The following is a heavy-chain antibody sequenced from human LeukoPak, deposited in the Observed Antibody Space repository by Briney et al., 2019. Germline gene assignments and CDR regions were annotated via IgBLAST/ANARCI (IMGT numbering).Heavy chain of an antibody. CDR3: ARASQYYYDSSGYFDI. J-gene: IGHJ3*02. D-gene: IGHD3-22*01. Sequence: SETLTLTCTVSGGSISSGGYYWSWIRQHPGKGLEWIGYIYYSGRTYYNPALKSRVIISVDTYKNQFSLKLSSVTAADTAVYYCARASQYYYDSSGYFDIWGQGTTVTVSS. V-gene: IGHV4-31*03. CDR2: IYYSGRT. CDR1: GGSISSGGYY.